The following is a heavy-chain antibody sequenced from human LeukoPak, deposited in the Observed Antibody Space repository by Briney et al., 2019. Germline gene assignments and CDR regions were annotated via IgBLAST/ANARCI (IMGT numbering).Heavy chain of an antibody. D-gene: IGHD1-26*01. V-gene: IGHV4-30-4*07. CDR3: ARDLEKWELGGKAFDI. J-gene: IGHJ3*02. CDR2: ISDSGST. CDR1: GGSMSSGDHS. Sequence: PSQTLSLTCAVSGGSMSSGDHSWTWIRQPPGKGLECIGFISDSGSTYYNPSLKSRVTISVDTSKNQFSLKLSSVTAADTAVYYCARDLEKWELGGKAFDIWGQGTMVTVSS.